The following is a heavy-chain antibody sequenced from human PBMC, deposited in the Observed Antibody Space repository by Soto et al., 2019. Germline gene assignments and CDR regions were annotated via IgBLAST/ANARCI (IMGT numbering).Heavy chain of an antibody. CDR2: IKQDGSEK. Sequence: EVQLVESGGGLVQPGGSLRLSCAASGFTFSSYWMSWVRQAPGKGLEWVANIKQDGSEKYYVDSVKGRFTISRDNAKNSLYLQMNSLRAEDTAVYYCARATYSSSSVFGYWGQGTLVTVSS. CDR1: GFTFSSYW. CDR3: ARATYSSSSVFGY. V-gene: IGHV3-7*01. J-gene: IGHJ4*02. D-gene: IGHD6-6*01.